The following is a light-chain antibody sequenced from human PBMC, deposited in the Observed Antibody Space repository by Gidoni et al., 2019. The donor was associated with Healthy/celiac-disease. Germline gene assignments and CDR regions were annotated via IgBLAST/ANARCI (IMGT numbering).Light chain of an antibody. CDR3: QQLNSYLA. Sequence: DIQLTQSPSFLSASVGDRVTITCRASQGISSYLAWYQQKPGKPPNLLIYAASTLQSGVPSRFSGSGSGTEFTLTISSLQPEDFATYYCQQLNSYLAFXGXTKVEIK. V-gene: IGKV1-9*01. CDR1: QGISSY. CDR2: AAS. J-gene: IGKJ4*01.